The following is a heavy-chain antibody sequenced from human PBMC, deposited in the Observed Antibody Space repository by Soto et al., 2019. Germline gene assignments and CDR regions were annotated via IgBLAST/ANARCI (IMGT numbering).Heavy chain of an antibody. Sequence: ASVNVSCKASGYTFTVYCRHWVLQAPGQGLEWMGWINPNSGGTNYAQKFQGWVTMTRDTSTSTAYMELSRLRSDDTAVYYCVRDRTLGLAAAGTLGYWGQGTLVTVSS. CDR3: VRDRTLGLAAAGTLGY. J-gene: IGHJ4*01. V-gene: IGHV1-2*04. CDR2: INPNSGGT. D-gene: IGHD6-13*01. CDR1: GYTFTVYC.